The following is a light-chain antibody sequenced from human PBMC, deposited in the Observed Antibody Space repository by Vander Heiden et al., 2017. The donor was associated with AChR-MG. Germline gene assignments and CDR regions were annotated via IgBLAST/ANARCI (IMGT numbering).Light chain of an antibody. V-gene: IGKV4-1*01. J-gene: IGKJ1*01. CDR2: WAS. CDR3: QQYYRAPRT. CDR1: QSVLYGSNSKNY. Sequence: IVMTQSPDSLAVSLGERATINCKSSQSVLYGSNSKNYLAWYQQKPGQPPKLLIYWASTRESGVPERFSGSGSGTDFTLTISSLQAEDVTVYYCQQYYRAPRTFGQGTKVEIK.